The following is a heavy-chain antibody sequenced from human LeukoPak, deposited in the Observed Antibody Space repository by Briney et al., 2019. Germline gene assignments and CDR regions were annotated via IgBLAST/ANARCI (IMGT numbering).Heavy chain of an antibody. V-gene: IGHV4-39*01. D-gene: IGHD3-9*01. CDR3: QSLNYYMDV. J-gene: IGHJ6*03. CDR1: GGSISSSSYY. CDR2: IYYSGST. Sequence: SETLSLTCSVSGGSISSSSYYWGWIRQPPGKGLEWIGSIYYSGSTYYNPSLKSRVTISVDTSKNQFSLKLSSVTAADTAVYYCQSLNYYMDVWGKGTTVTISS.